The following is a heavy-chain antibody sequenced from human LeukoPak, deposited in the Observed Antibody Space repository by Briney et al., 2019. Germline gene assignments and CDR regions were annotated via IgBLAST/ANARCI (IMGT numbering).Heavy chain of an antibody. J-gene: IGHJ6*03. CDR3: ARTGGGGSIAARMHYYYMDV. D-gene: IGHD6-6*01. Sequence: SETLSLTCTVSGGSISSSSYYWGWIRQPPGKGLEWIGSIYYSGSTYYNPSLKSRVTISVDTSKNQFSLKLSSVTAADTAVYYCARTGGGGSIAARMHYYYMDVWGKGTTVTVSS. CDR1: GGSISSSSYY. V-gene: IGHV4-39*07. CDR2: IYYSGST.